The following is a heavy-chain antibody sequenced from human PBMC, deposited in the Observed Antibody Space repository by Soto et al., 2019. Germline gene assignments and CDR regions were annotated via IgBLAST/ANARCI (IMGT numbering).Heavy chain of an antibody. J-gene: IGHJ4*02. CDR1: GFTFSSYA. CDR2: ISGSGGST. Sequence: GGSLRLSCAASGFTFSSYAMSWVRQAPGKGLEWVSAISGSGGSTYHADSVKGRFTISRDNSKNTLYLQMNSLRAEDTAVYYCAKDRGYSYGPGTYFDYWGQGTLVTVSS. D-gene: IGHD5-18*01. CDR3: AKDRGYSYGPGTYFDY. V-gene: IGHV3-23*01.